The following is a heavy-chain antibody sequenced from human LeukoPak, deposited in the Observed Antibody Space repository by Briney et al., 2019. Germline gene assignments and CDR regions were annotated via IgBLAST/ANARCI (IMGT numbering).Heavy chain of an antibody. V-gene: IGHV3-23*01. Sequence: GGSLRLSCAASGFTFSSYAMSWVRQAPGKGLEWVSAISGSGGSTYYADSVKGRFTISRDNSKNTPYLQMNSLRAEDTAVYYCAKDSSGSWYYFDYWGQGTLVTVSS. CDR1: GFTFSSYA. CDR3: AKDSSGSWYYFDY. J-gene: IGHJ4*02. D-gene: IGHD6-13*01. CDR2: ISGSGGST.